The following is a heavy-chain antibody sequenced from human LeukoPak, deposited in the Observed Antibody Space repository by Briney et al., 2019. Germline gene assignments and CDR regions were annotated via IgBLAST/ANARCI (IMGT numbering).Heavy chain of an antibody. CDR2: IYYSGST. D-gene: IGHD3-22*01. CDR3: ARVVDSSGYYWDYYYYYMDV. Sequence: SETLSLTCAVSGGSISSHYWSWIRQPPGKGLEWIGYIYYSGSTNYNPSLKSRVTISVDTSKNQFSLKLSSVTAADTAVYYRARVVDSSGYYWDYYYYYMDVWGKGTTVTVSS. V-gene: IGHV4-59*11. J-gene: IGHJ6*03. CDR1: GGSISSHY.